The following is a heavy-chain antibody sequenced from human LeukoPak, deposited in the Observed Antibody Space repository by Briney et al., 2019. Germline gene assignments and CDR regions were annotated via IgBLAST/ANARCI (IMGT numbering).Heavy chain of an antibody. V-gene: IGHV1-18*01. CDR2: ISAYNGNT. Sequence: ASVTVSCTASGYTFTSYGISWVRQAPGQGLEWMGWISAYNGNTNYAQKLQGRVAMTTDTSTSTAYMELRSLRSDDTAVYYCAGVSDSSGSSAFDIWGQGTMVTVSS. J-gene: IGHJ3*02. D-gene: IGHD3-22*01. CDR3: AGVSDSSGSSAFDI. CDR1: GYTFTSYG.